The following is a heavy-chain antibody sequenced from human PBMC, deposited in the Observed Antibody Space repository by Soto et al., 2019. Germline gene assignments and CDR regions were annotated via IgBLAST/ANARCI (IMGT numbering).Heavy chain of an antibody. V-gene: IGHV1-24*01. CDR3: ATDRGVAAAGYSNWFDP. CDR2: FDPEDGET. J-gene: IGHJ5*02. Sequence: ASVKVSCKVSGYTLTELSMHLVRQAPGKGLEWMGGFDPEDGETIYAQKFQGRVTMTEDTSTDTAYMELSSLRSEDTAVYYCATDRGVAAAGYSNWFDPWGQGTLVTVSS. D-gene: IGHD6-13*01. CDR1: GYTLTELS.